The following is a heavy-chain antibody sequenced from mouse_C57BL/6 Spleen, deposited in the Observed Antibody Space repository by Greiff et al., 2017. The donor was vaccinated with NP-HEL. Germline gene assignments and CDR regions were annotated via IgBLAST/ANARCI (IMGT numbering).Heavy chain of an antibody. CDR1: GFTLSSYA. Sequence: DVKLVESGGGLVKPGGSLKLSCAASGFTLSSYAMSWVRQTPEKRLEWVATISDGGSYTYYPDNVKGRFTISRDNAKNNLYLQMGHLKSEDTAMYYCARKNYFITTVPGYFDYWGQGTTLTVSS. J-gene: IGHJ2*01. D-gene: IGHD1-1*01. V-gene: IGHV5-4*03. CDR3: ARKNYFITTVPGYFDY. CDR2: ISDGGSYT.